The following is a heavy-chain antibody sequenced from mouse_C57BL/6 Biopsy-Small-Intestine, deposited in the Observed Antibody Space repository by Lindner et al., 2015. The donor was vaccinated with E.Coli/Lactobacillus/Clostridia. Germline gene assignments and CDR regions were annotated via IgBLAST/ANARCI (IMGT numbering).Heavy chain of an antibody. D-gene: IGHD2-1*01. CDR1: GYIFSSYY. Sequence: SVKVSCKASGYIFSSYYISWVRQAPGQGLEWMGRIDPYNGNTGYAQKFQGRVTMTRDTATTTAYMELRNLRSDDTAVYYCAKTFYETTGVGWFDPWGQGTLVTVSS. J-gene: IGHJ4*01. CDR2: IDPYNGNT. V-gene: IGHV1-20*01. CDR3: AKTFYETTGVGWFDP.